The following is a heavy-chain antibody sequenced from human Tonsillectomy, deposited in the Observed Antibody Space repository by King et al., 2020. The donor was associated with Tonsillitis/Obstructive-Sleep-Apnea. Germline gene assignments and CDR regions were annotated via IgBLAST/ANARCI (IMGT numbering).Heavy chain of an antibody. CDR2: ISAYNGDT. D-gene: IGHD3-22*01. CDR1: GYTFTSYG. Sequence: LVQSGAEVKKPGASVKVSCKASGYTFTSYGISWVRQAPGQGLEWMGWISAYNGDTNYAQNLQVRVTMTTDTSTSTAYMELGSLRSDDTALYYCARVNYDSSGYYEGFDYWGQGTLVTVSS. CDR3: ARVNYDSSGYYEGFDY. J-gene: IGHJ4*02. V-gene: IGHV1-18*01.